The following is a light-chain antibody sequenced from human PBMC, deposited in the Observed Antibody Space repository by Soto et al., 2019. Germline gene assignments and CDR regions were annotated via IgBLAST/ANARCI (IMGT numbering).Light chain of an antibody. V-gene: IGLV1-44*01. Sequence: QSVLTQPPSASGTPGQRVTISCSGSSSNIGSNTVNWYQKLPGTAPKLLIYTNNLRPSGVPDRFSGSKSGTSASLAISGLQSEDEADYYCAAWDDSLSGVVFGGGTKLTFL. J-gene: IGLJ2*01. CDR1: SSNIGSNT. CDR3: AAWDDSLSGVV. CDR2: TNN.